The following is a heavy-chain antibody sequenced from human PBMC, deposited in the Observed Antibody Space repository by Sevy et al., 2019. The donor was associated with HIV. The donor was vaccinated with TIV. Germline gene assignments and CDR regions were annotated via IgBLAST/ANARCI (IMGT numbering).Heavy chain of an antibody. CDR1: GYTFISYY. V-gene: IGHV1-46*01. CDR2: INPSGGSP. CDR3: ARGLCSGVSCHFDY. D-gene: IGHD2-15*01. J-gene: IGHJ4*02. Sequence: ASVKVSCKASGYTFISYYIHWVRQAPGQGLEWMGIINPSGGSPRYSQKFQGRVTMTRDTSTSSVYMDLGSLRPEDAAVYYCARGLCSGVSCHFDYWGLGTLVTVSS.